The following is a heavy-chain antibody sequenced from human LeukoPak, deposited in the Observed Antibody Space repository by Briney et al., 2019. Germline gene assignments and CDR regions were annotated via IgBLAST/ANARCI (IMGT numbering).Heavy chain of an antibody. CDR2: INHSGST. J-gene: IGHJ4*02. CDR1: GGSFSGYY. CDR3: ASTDKSAELDY. V-gene: IGHV4-34*01. Sequence: PSETLSLTCAVYGGSFSGYYWSWIRQPPGKGLEWIGEINHSGSTNYNPSLKSRVTISGDTSKNQFSLKLSSVTAADTAVYYCASTDKSAELDYWGQGTLVTVSS.